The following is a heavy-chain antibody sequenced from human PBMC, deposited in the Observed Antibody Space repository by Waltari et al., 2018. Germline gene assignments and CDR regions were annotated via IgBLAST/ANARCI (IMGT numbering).Heavy chain of an antibody. CDR1: GGSISSSRYY. V-gene: IGHV4-39*01. D-gene: IGHD2-2*01. CDR3: ARQGRYCSSTSCYRADFDY. J-gene: IGHJ4*02. Sequence: QLQLQESGPGLVKPSETLSLTCTVSGGSISSSRYYCGWIRQPPGKGLEWIGSIYYSGSTYYNPSLKSRVTISVDTSKNQFSLKLSSVTAADTAVYYCARQGRYCSSTSCYRADFDYWGQGTLVTVSS. CDR2: IYYSGST.